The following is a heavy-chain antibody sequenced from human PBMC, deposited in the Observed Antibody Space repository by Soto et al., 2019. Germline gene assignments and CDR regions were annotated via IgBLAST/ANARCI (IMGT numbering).Heavy chain of an antibody. Sequence: QVQLVQSGAEVKKPGASVKVSCKASGGTFSSYGISWVRQAPGQGLEWMGGVIPMFGTANYAQNFKGRVTITADKYTSTVYMDLSNLRSDDTAVYYCTTGPTGVAETGNYYYYSDMYVWGQGTTVTVSS. J-gene: IGHJ6*02. D-gene: IGHD6-19*01. CDR2: VIPMFGTA. CDR3: TTGPTGVAETGNYYYYSDMYV. CDR1: GGTFSSYG. V-gene: IGHV1-69*06.